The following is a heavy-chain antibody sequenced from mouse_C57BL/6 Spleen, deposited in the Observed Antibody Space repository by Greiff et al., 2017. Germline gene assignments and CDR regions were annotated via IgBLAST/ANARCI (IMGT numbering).Heavy chain of an antibody. CDR2: IDPADGST. V-gene: IGHV1-69*01. J-gene: IGHJ1*03. Sequence: VQLQQPGAELVRPGASVKLSCKASGYTFTSYWMQWVKQRPGQGLEWIGVIDPADGSTNYNQKFKGKSTLTVDKSSSTAYMQLSSLTSEESAVDYAVRYYDGDCGRKGDDWGKGTTVTVSS. D-gene: IGHD1-1*01. CDR3: VRYYDGDCGRKGDD. CDR1: GYTFTSYW.